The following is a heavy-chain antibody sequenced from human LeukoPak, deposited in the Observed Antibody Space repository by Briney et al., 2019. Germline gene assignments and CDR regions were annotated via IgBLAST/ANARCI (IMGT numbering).Heavy chain of an antibody. D-gene: IGHD6-19*01. CDR2: ISYDGSNK. CDR1: GFTFSSYA. Sequence: GGSLRLSCAASGFTFSSYAMHWARQAPGKGLEWVAVISYDGSNKYYADSVKGRFTISRDNSKNTLYLQMNSLRAEDTAVYYCARDDDSSGWYPLPDYWGQGTLVTVSS. J-gene: IGHJ4*02. V-gene: IGHV3-30*01. CDR3: ARDDDSSGWYPLPDY.